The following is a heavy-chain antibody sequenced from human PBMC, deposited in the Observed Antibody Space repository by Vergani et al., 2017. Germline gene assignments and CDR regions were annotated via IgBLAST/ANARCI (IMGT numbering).Heavy chain of an antibody. Sequence: QVQLQESGPGLVKPSETLSLTCAVSGYSISSGYYWGWIRQPPGKGLEWIGYIYTSGSTNYNPSLKSRVTISVDTSKNQFSLKLSSVTAADTAVYYCARLSKRLYFWFDPWGQGTLVTVSS. CDR3: ARLSKRLYFWFDP. CDR1: GYSISSGYY. CDR2: IYTSGST. V-gene: IGHV4-38-2*01. J-gene: IGHJ5*02. D-gene: IGHD2-15*01.